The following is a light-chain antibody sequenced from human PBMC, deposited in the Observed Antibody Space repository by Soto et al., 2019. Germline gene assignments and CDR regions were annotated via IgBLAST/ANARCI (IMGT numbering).Light chain of an antibody. CDR3: QQYINWPFT. V-gene: IGKV3D-15*01. CDR2: GAS. CDR1: RSFSNN. Sequence: TQSPGTLSVSPGERANLSCRASRSFSNNLAWYQQKPGQAPRLLIYGASSRAPGIPARFSGSGSETESTLSISSLQSEDFAIYYCQQYINWPFTFGPGTKVDLK. J-gene: IGKJ3*01.